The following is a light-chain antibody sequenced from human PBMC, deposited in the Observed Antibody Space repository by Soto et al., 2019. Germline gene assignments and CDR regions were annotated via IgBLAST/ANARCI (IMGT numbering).Light chain of an antibody. CDR2: EAS. CDR1: QFINTY. V-gene: IGKV3-11*01. J-gene: IGKJ4*01. Sequence: EMVLTQSPSPLSLSPGERATLACRASQFINTYVAWYQHRPGQGPRLLIYEASKSATGIPARFSGSGSGTDFNLTISSLEPEDFGIDYCQPRHTWTTNFGGGAKVEI. CDR3: QPRHTWTTN.